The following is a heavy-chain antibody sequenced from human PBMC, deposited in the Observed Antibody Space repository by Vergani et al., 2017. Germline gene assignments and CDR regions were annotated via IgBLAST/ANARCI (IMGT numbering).Heavy chain of an antibody. CDR3: AGDFSGGDDSSGYYQSLDY. Sequence: EVQLVESGGGLVQPGGSLRLSCAASGFTFSSYEMNWVRQAPGKGLEWVSYISSSGSTIYYADSVKGRFTISRDNAKNSLYLQMNSLRAEDTAVYYCAGDFSGGDDSSGYYQSLDYWGQGTLVTVSS. D-gene: IGHD3-22*01. CDR2: ISSSGSTI. CDR1: GFTFSSYE. J-gene: IGHJ4*02. V-gene: IGHV3-48*03.